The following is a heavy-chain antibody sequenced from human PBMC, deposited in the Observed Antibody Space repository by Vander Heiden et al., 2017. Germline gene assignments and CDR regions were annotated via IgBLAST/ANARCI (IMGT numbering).Heavy chain of an antibody. CDR2: IRGSGGST. CDR3: AKDGGYDFWSVYFDY. CDR1: GFTFSSYV. J-gene: IGHJ4*02. D-gene: IGHD3-3*01. V-gene: IGHV3-23*01. Sequence: EVQLLESGGGLVQPGGSLRLSFAASGFTFSSYVMSWVRQAPGKGLEWVSAIRGSGGSTYYADSVKGRFTISRDNSKNTLYLQMNSLRAEDTAVYYCAKDGGYDFWSVYFDYWGQGTLVTVSS.